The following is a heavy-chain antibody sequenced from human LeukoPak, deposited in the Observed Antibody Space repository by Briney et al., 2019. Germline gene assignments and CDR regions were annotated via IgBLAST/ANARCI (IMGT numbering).Heavy chain of an antibody. CDR3: AKDLSSSWYVRFDY. J-gene: IGHJ4*02. V-gene: IGHV3-30*02. CDR1: GFTFSSFW. CDR2: IRYDGSNK. D-gene: IGHD6-13*01. Sequence: PGGSLRLSCTASGFTFSSFWMAWVRQAPGKGLEWVAFIRYDGSNKYYADSVKGRFTISRDNSKNTLYLQMNSLRAEDTAVYYCAKDLSSSWYVRFDYWGQGTLVTVSS.